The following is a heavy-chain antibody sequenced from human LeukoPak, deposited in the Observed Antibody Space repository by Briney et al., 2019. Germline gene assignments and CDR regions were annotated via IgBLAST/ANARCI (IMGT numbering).Heavy chain of an antibody. CDR2: ISSSSSYI. CDR3: ARVDYYDSSGYYSPRFDY. V-gene: IGHV3-21*01. D-gene: IGHD3-22*01. CDR1: GFTFSSYS. J-gene: IGHJ4*02. Sequence: PGGSLRLSCAASGFTFSSYSMNWVRQAPGKGLEWVSSISSSSSYIYYADSVKGRFTISRDNAKNSLYLQMNSQIAEDTAVYYCARVDYYDSSGYYSPRFDYWGRGTLVTVSS.